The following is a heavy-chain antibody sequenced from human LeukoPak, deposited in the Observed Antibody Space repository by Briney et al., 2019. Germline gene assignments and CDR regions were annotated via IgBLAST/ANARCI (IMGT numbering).Heavy chain of an antibody. CDR1: GYTFTSYG. Sequence: ASVKVSCKASGYTFTSYGISWVRQAPGQGLEWMGWISAYNGNTNYAQKLQGRVTMTTDTSTSTAYMELRSLRSDDTAVYYCARDLRVLRFLEWSFGYWGQGTLVTVSS. CDR2: ISAYNGNT. J-gene: IGHJ4*02. D-gene: IGHD3-3*01. V-gene: IGHV1-18*01. CDR3: ARDLRVLRFLEWSFGY.